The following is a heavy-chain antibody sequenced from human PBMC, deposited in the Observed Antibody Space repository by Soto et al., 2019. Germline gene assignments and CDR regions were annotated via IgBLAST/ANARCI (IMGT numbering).Heavy chain of an antibody. CDR3: ARDTSLYASGSGVDY. D-gene: IGHD3-10*01. CDR2: ITRSSNYI. J-gene: IGHJ4*02. Sequence: EVQVVESGGGLVKPGGSLRLSCAASGFTFSSYSMSWVRQAPGKGLEWVSSITRSSNYIHYTDSVKGRFTISRDNAKNAVYLELNSLRGEDTAIYYCARDTSLYASGSGVDYWGQGTLVTVSS. CDR1: GFTFSSYS. V-gene: IGHV3-21*01.